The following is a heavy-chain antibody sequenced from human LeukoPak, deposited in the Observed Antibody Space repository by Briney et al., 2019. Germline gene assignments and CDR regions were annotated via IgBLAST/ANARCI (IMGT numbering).Heavy chain of an antibody. CDR3: ARVDVLGYNWNYIPFDY. J-gene: IGHJ4*02. CDR1: GYTFTGYY. V-gene: IGHV1-2*02. Sequence: ASVKVSCKASGYTFTGYYMHWVRQAPGQGLEWMGWINPNSGGANYAQKFQGRVTMTRDTSISTAYMELSRLRSDDTAVYYCARVDVLGYNWNYIPFDYWGQGTLVTVSS. D-gene: IGHD1-7*01. CDR2: INPNSGGA.